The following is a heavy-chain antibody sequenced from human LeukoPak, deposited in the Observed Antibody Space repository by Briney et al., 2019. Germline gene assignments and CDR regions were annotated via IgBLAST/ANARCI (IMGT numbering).Heavy chain of an antibody. D-gene: IGHD3-3*02. J-gene: IGHJ4*02. CDR1: GYTFTGYY. CDR3: ARGIRVPYYFDY. CDR2: INPNSGAT. Sequence: GASVKVSCTASGYTFTGYYMHWVRQAPGQGLEWMGWINPNSGATNYAQKFQGRVTMTRDTSISTAYMELSRLRSDDTAVYYCARGIRVPYYFDYWGQGTLVTVSS. V-gene: IGHV1-2*02.